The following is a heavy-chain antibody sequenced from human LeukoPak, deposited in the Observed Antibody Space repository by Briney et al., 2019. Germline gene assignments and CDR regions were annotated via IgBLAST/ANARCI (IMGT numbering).Heavy chain of an antibody. J-gene: IGHJ1*01. CDR3: ARGDLYGSGSSEYFQH. CDR1: GYTFTSYG. Sequence: GASVKVSCKASGYTFTSYGISWVRQAPGQGLEWMGWISAYNGNTNYAQKLQGGVTMTTDTSTSTAYMELRSLRSEDTAVYYCARGDLYGSGSSEYFQHWGQGTLVTVSS. CDR2: ISAYNGNT. V-gene: IGHV1-18*01. D-gene: IGHD3-10*01.